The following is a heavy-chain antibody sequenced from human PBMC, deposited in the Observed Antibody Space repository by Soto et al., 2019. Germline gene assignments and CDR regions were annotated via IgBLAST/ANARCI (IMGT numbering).Heavy chain of an antibody. D-gene: IGHD1-7*01. J-gene: IGHJ6*02. CDR2: INHSGST. V-gene: IGHV4-34*01. CDR3: ARHTYFLYKWKYSNRAYYYYYAMDV. CDR1: GGSFSGYY. Sequence: PSETLSLTCAVYGGSFSGYYWSWIRQPPGKGLEWIGEINHSGSTNYNPSLKSRVTISVDTSKNQFSLKLSSVTAADTAVYYCARHTYFLYKWKYSNRAYYYYYAMDVWGQGTTVTVSS.